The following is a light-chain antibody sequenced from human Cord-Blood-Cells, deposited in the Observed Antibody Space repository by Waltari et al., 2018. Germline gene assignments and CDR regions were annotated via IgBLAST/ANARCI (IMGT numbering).Light chain of an antibody. Sequence: QSALTQPPSVSGSPGQSVTIPCTGTSSDVGSYNRVSWYQQPPGTAPKLMIDEVSNRPSGVPDRFSGSKSGNTASLTISGLQAEDEADYYCSSYTSSSTYVVFGGGTKLTVL. CDR3: SSYTSSSTYVV. V-gene: IGLV2-18*02. CDR1: SSDVGSYNR. CDR2: EVS. J-gene: IGLJ2*01.